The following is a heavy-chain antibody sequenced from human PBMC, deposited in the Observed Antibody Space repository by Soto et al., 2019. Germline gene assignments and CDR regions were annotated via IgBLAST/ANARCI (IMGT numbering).Heavy chain of an antibody. CDR2: IYHSGST. J-gene: IGHJ4*02. Sequence: SETRSVTCAGSGGSISSGGYSWSWIWQPPGKGLEWIGYIYHSGSTYYNPSLKSRVTISVDTSKNQFSLKLSSVTAADTAVYYCASTDAAYGDYWSQ. CDR3: ASTDAAYGDY. CDR1: GGSISSGGYS. D-gene: IGHD2-2*01. V-gene: IGHV4-30-2*02.